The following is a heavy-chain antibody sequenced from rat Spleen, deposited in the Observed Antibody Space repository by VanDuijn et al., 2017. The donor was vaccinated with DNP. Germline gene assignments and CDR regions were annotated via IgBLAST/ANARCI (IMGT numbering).Heavy chain of an antibody. J-gene: IGHJ2*01. CDR1: GFTFSNYD. V-gene: IGHV5-25*01. CDR2: ISAGSVTT. CDR3: ARGVHTTGITPFDC. D-gene: IGHD1-9*01. Sequence: EVQLVESGGGFVQPGRSLKLSCAASGFTFSNYDMAWVRQAPTKGLEWVTSISAGSVTTYYRDSVKGRFTVSRDDAKSTLYLQMDSLRSEDTATYYCARGVHTTGITPFDCWGQGVMVTVSS.